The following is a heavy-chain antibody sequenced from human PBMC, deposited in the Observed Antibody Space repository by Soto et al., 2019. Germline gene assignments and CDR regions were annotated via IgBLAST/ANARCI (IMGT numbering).Heavy chain of an antibody. CDR3: ARRVVGYSYGHLDA. Sequence: QVQLQQWGAGLLKPSETLSLTCAAYGGSFSDHYWSWIRQTPGKGLEWIGEITHSGSTNYNPSFKGRGTISLDKAKNHFSVGLSCVTAADTAVISRARRVVGYSYGHLDAWGQATLGVVSA. D-gene: IGHD5-18*01. CDR1: GGSFSDHY. V-gene: IGHV4-34*01. CDR2: ITHSGST. J-gene: IGHJ5*02.